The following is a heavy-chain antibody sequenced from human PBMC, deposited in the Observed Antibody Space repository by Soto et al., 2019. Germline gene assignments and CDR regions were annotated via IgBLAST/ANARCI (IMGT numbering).Heavy chain of an antibody. CDR1: GYTFTSYD. Sequence: QVQLVQSGAEVKKPGASVKVSCKASGYTFTSYDINWVRQATGQGLEYLGWMNHNSGNTGYVQKFQGRVTMTRDPSISTADMELSSLRSEDTAVYYCARGIKYGDYSRWFDPRGQGTLVTVSS. J-gene: IGHJ5*02. CDR2: MNHNSGNT. CDR3: ARGIKYGDYSRWFDP. D-gene: IGHD4-17*01. V-gene: IGHV1-8*01.